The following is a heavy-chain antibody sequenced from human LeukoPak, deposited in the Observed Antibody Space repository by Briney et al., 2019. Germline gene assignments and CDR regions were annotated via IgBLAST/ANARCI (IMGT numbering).Heavy chain of an antibody. CDR3: ARGHVDTAMVTYFDY. Sequence: SETLSLTCAVSGGSVSSGTYSWSWIRLPPGKGLEWIGYIYQSGSTYYNPSLKGRVSISVDTSKNQFSLKLSSVTAADTAVYYCARGHVDTAMVTYFDYWGQGTLVTVSS. J-gene: IGHJ4*02. V-gene: IGHV4-30-2*01. D-gene: IGHD5-18*01. CDR2: IYQSGST. CDR1: GGSVSSGTYS.